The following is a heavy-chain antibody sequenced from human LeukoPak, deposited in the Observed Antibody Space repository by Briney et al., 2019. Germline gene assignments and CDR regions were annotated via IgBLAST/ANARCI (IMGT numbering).Heavy chain of an antibody. CDR1: GYTFTTYG. D-gene: IGHD4-17*01. J-gene: IGHJ4*02. CDR3: ARTVTTSSYYFDY. V-gene: IGHV1-18*01. CDR2: ISGYDGNT. Sequence: ASVKVSCKASGYTFTTYGVSWVRQAPGQGLDWMGWISGYDGNTNYAQKLRGRVTMTTDTSTSTAYMDLRSLRSDDTALYYCARTVTTSSYYFDYWGQGTLVTVSS.